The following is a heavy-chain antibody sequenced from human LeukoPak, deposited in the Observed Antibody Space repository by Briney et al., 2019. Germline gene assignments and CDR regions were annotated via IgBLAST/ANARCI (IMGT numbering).Heavy chain of an antibody. Sequence: GASVTVSCKASGYTFTSYDINWVRQATGQGLEWMGWMNANSGNTGYAQKFQGRVTMTRNTSISTAYMELSSLRSEDTAVYYCARTAYSSSWYGLPYYYYYGMDVWGQGTTVTVSS. J-gene: IGHJ6*02. D-gene: IGHD6-13*01. CDR3: ARTAYSSSWYGLPYYYYYGMDV. CDR2: MNANSGNT. CDR1: GYTFTSYD. V-gene: IGHV1-8*01.